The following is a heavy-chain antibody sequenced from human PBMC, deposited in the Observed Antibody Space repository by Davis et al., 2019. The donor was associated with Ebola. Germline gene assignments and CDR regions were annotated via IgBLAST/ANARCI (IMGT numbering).Heavy chain of an antibody. V-gene: IGHV3-9*01. Sequence: SLKISCAASGFTFDDYAMHWVRQAPGKGLEWVSGISWNSGSIGYADSVKGRFTISRDNSKNTLYLQMNSLRAEDTAVYYCAKEDYHSSGSLDSWGQGTLVTVSS. J-gene: IGHJ4*02. CDR1: GFTFDDYA. D-gene: IGHD3-22*01. CDR2: ISWNSGSI. CDR3: AKEDYHSSGSLDS.